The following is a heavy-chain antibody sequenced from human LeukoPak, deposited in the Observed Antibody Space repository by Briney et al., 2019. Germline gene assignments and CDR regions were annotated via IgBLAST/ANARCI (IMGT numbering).Heavy chain of an antibody. CDR3: ASGAVVRGYRWFDP. V-gene: IGHV1-58*02. J-gene: IGHJ5*02. CDR1: GFTFTSSA. Sequence: GTSVKVSCKASGFTFTSSAMQWVRQARGQRLEWMGWIVVGSGNTNYAQKFQERVTITRDMSTSTAYMELSSLRSEDTAVYYCASGAVVRGYRWFDPWGQGTLVTVSS. D-gene: IGHD3-10*01. CDR2: IVVGSGNT.